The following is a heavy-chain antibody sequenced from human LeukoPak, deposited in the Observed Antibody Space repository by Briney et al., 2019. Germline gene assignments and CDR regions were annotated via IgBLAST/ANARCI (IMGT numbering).Heavy chain of an antibody. CDR3: TRERRGSYYAFES. J-gene: IGHJ4*01. D-gene: IGHD3-16*01. CDR1: GFSFSHYY. V-gene: IGHV3-11*05. CDR2: ITTSSST. Sequence: PGGSLRLSCAASGFSFSHYYMSWVRQAPGKGLEWISYITTSSSTNYADSVKGRFTISRDNAKNSVVLQMNSLRAEDTAVYYCTRERRGSYYAFESWGQGTLVSVSS.